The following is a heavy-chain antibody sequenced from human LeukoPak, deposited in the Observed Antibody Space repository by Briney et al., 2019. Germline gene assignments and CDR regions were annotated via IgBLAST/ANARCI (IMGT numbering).Heavy chain of an antibody. V-gene: IGHV4-59*01. Sequence: SETLSLTCTVSGGSISYYYWSWIRQSPGKGLEWIGYIYYSGSTNYNPSLKSRVTISVDTSKNQFSLKLNSVTAADTAVYYCARITYGDNHFDIWGQGTMVTVSS. CDR1: GGSISYYY. D-gene: IGHD4-23*01. CDR2: IYYSGST. J-gene: IGHJ3*02. CDR3: ARITYGDNHFDI.